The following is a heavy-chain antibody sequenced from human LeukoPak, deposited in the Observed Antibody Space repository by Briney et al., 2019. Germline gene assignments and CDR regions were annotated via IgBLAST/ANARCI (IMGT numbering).Heavy chain of an antibody. D-gene: IGHD3-9*01. Sequence: ASVKVSCKASGYTFTSYGFSWVRQAPGQGLEWMGWISAYNGNTNYAQKLQGRVTMTTDTSTSTAYMELRSLRSDDTAVYYCARGGDILRYFDNGGYFDYWGQGTLVTVSS. CDR1: GYTFTSYG. V-gene: IGHV1-18*01. CDR3: ARGGDILRYFDNGGYFDY. CDR2: ISAYNGNT. J-gene: IGHJ4*02.